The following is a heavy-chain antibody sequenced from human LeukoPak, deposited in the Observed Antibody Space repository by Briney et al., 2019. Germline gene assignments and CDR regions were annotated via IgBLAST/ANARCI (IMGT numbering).Heavy chain of an antibody. J-gene: IGHJ6*04. CDR2: IYTSGNT. CDR1: GGSISSGSHY. D-gene: IGHD3-16*02. CDR3: AGLITFGGVIRY. Sequence: SETLSLTCTVSGGSISSGSHYWSWIRQPAGKGLEWIGRIYTSGNTNYNPSLKSRVTISVDTSKNQFSLKLSSMTAADTAVYYCAGLITFGGVIRYWGKGTTVTISS. V-gene: IGHV4-61*02.